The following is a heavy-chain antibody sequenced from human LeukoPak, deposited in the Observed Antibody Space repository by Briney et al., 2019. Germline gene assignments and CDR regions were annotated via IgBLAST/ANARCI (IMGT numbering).Heavy chain of an antibody. V-gene: IGHV3-23*01. D-gene: IGHD3-3*01. J-gene: IGHJ4*02. Sequence: GGSLRLSCAASGFTFSSFAMSWVRQAPGKGLEWVSSVTGSGSVTSSTYYADSVKGRFTVSRDNSKNTLYLQMNSLRAEDTALYYCAKEGTYNNFWSGYFHWGQGALVTVSS. CDR3: AKEGTYNNFWSGYFH. CDR1: GFTFSSFA. CDR2: VTGSGSVTSST.